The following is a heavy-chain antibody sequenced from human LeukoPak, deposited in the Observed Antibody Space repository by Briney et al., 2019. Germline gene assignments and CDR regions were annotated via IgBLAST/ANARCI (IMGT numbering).Heavy chain of an antibody. D-gene: IGHD3-22*01. Sequence: GGSLRLSCAASGFTFRSYVMSWVRQAPGKGLEWVLALSGSGTSTYYADSVKGRFTISRDNSKNTLYLKMNSLRAEDTAVYYCEGTYYYDSSDDYWGQGTLVTVSS. CDR3: EGTYYYDSSDDY. CDR1: GFTFRSYV. CDR2: LSGSGTST. V-gene: IGHV3-23*01. J-gene: IGHJ4*02.